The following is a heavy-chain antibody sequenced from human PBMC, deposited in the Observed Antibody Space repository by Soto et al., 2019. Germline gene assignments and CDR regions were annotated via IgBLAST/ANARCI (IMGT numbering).Heavy chain of an antibody. V-gene: IGHV4-31*03. CDR1: GGSISSRGFY. CDR2: ISYSGTT. J-gene: IGHJ3*01. Sequence: QVQLQESGPGLVKPSQTLSLTCTVSGGSISSRGFYWDWIRQHPGEGLEWIGYISYSGTTNYNSSLTSRVTIAVDTSNTQLSLKLSSVTAADTAVYYCARDHGPRGAFDFWGQGTMVTVSS. CDR3: ARDHGPRGAFDF. D-gene: IGHD3-10*01.